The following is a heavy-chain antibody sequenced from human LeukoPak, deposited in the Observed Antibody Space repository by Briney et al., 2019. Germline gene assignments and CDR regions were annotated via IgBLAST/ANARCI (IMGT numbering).Heavy chain of an antibody. CDR3: ARATAFWFDP. Sequence: PSETLSLTCTVSGGSISSSSYYWSWIRRHPGKGLEWIGYIYYSGSTYYNPSLKSRVTISVDTSKNQFSLKLSSVTAADTAVYYCARATAFWFDPWGQGTLVTVSS. CDR2: IYYSGST. D-gene: IGHD5-18*01. CDR1: GGSISSSSYY. V-gene: IGHV4-31*03. J-gene: IGHJ5*02.